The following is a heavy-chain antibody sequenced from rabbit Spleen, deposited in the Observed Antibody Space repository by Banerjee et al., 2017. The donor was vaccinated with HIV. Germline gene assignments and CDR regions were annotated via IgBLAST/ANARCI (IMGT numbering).Heavy chain of an antibody. V-gene: IGHV1S45*01. Sequence: QEQLVESGGGLVKPEGSLTLTCTASGFSFSSSYYICWVRQAPGKGLEWIACIYGGSSGSTYYASWAKGRFTISKTSSTTVTLQMTSLTAADTATYFCARDSGSSFSSYGMDLWGPGTLVTVS. CDR1: GFSFSSSYY. J-gene: IGHJ6*01. CDR2: IYGGSSGST. D-gene: IGHD8-1*01. CDR3: ARDSGSSFSSYGMDL.